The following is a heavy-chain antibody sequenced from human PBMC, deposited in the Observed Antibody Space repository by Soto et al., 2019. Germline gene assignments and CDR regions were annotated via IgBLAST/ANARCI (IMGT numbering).Heavy chain of an antibody. CDR3: AHQAEGYCDSTSCLSPFDY. V-gene: IGHV2-5*01. D-gene: IGHD2-2*01. CDR2: IYWNDDE. J-gene: IGHJ4*02. Sequence: SGPTLVNPTQTLTLTCTFSGFSLTTGGVGVGWIRQPPGKALEWLAVIYWNDDERYSPSLKSRLTITKDTSKNQVVLTMTNMDPVDTATYYCAHQAEGYCDSTSCLSPFDYWGRGTLVTVSS. CDR1: GFSLTTGGVG.